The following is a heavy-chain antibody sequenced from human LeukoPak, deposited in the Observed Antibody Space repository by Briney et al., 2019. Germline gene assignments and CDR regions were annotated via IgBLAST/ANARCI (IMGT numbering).Heavy chain of an antibody. Sequence: GGSLRLSCAASGFTFSHHWMHWVRQAPGKGLVWVSRINGDGRSTSYADSVKGRFTISRDNAKSTLYLQMNSLRAEDTALYYCAREGYGNTMDVWGQGTTVTVSS. CDR2: INGDGRST. V-gene: IGHV3-74*01. CDR3: AREGYGNTMDV. J-gene: IGHJ6*02. D-gene: IGHD6-13*01. CDR1: GFTFSHHW.